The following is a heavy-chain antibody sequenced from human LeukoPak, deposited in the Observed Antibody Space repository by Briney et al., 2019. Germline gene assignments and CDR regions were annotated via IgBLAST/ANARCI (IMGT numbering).Heavy chain of an antibody. Sequence: GGSLRLSCAASRFTFSTYSMNWVRQAPGKGLEWVSSIDSTSTYIYYADSVKGRLTISRDNAKNSLYLQMDSLRAEDTAVYYCARDSLVGSTTPVFDYWGQGTLVTVSS. CDR3: ARDSLVGSTTPVFDY. CDR1: RFTFSTYS. J-gene: IGHJ4*02. V-gene: IGHV3-21*04. CDR2: IDSTSTYI. D-gene: IGHD1-26*01.